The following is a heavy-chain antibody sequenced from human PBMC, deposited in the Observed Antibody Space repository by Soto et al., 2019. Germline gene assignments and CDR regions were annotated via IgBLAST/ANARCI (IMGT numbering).Heavy chain of an antibody. J-gene: IGHJ4*02. CDR3: ARFAYRSGWNFDY. D-gene: IGHD6-19*01. V-gene: IGHV4-31*03. CDR2: IYSSGSS. Sequence: SETRSLTCSVSGVSISSGADYWSWIGQRPVKGLEWIGSIYSSGSSSYNPALKTRLTSSLDTPKNQFPLKLTSVTAEDTAVYYCARFAYRSGWNFDYWGRGTLVTVSS. CDR1: GVSISSGADY.